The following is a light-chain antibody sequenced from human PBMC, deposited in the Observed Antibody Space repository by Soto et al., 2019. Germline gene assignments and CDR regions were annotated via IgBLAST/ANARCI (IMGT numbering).Light chain of an antibody. Sequence: DIVLTQSPLSLSVTPGEPASISCRSSQSLLHSNGYNYLDWYLQKPGQSPQLLIYLGFNRASGVPDRFSGSGSGTDFTLKISRVEAEDVGVYYCMEDLQTSSYTFGQGTKLEIK. CDR2: LGF. CDR1: QSLLHSNGYNY. V-gene: IGKV2-28*01. J-gene: IGKJ2*01. CDR3: MEDLQTSSYT.